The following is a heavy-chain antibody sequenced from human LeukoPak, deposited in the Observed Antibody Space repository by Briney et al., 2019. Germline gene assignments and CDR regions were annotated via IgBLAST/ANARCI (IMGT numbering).Heavy chain of an antibody. Sequence: AGGSLRLSCAASGFTFSSYAMSWVRQAPGKGLEWVSAISGSGGSTYYADSVKGRFTISRDNSKNTLYLQMNSLRAEDTAVYYCAIQFTMIVVGPFDIWGQGTMVTVSS. CDR3: AIQFTMIVVGPFDI. CDR2: ISGSGGST. V-gene: IGHV3-23*01. CDR1: GFTFSSYA. D-gene: IGHD3-22*01. J-gene: IGHJ3*02.